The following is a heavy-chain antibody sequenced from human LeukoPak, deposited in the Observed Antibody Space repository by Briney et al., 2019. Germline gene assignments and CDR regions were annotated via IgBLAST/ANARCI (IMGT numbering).Heavy chain of an antibody. V-gene: IGHV3-23*01. CDR2: ISGSGGYT. J-gene: IGHJ4*02. Sequence: AGGSLRLSCAASGFIFSLYAMSWVRQAPGKGLEWVSAISGSGGYTDYADSVKGRFTISRDNSKNTLYVQMNSLRAEDTAVYYCAKDQRVFDKPIDYWGQGTLVTVSS. CDR1: GFIFSLYA. D-gene: IGHD5/OR15-5a*01. CDR3: AKDQRVFDKPIDY.